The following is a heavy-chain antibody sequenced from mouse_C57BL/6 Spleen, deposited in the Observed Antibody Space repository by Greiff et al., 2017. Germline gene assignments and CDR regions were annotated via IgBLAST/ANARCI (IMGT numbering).Heavy chain of an antibody. CDR3: ARSFYYGSSPYAMDY. V-gene: IGHV1-76*01. Sequence: QVQLKQSGAELVRPGASVKLSCKASGYTFTDYYINWVKQRPGQGLEWIGRIYPGSGNTYYNEKFKGKATLTAEKSSSTAYMQLSSLTSEDSAVYVCARSFYYGSSPYAMDYWGQGTSVTASS. J-gene: IGHJ4*01. D-gene: IGHD1-1*01. CDR1: GYTFTDYY. CDR2: IYPGSGNT.